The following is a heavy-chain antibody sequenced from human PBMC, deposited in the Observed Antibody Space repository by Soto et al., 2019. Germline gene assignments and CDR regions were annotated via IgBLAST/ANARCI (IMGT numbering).Heavy chain of an antibody. J-gene: IGHJ4*02. CDR1: GFTFSSYA. Sequence: QVQLVESGGGVVQPGRSLRLSCAASGFTFSSYAMHWVRQAPGKGLEWVAVISYDGSNKYYADSVKGRFTISRDNSKNTLYLQMNSLRVEDTAVYYCARETYSSGWTPTFDYWGQGTLVTVSS. CDR3: ARETYSSGWTPTFDY. CDR2: ISYDGSNK. D-gene: IGHD6-19*01. V-gene: IGHV3-30-3*01.